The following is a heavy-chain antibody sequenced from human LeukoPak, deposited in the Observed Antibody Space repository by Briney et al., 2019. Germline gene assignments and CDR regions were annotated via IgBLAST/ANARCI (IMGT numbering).Heavy chain of an antibody. D-gene: IGHD3-22*01. Sequence: SETLSLTCAVYGGSFSGYYWSWIRQPPGKGLEWIGEINHSGSTNYNPSLKSRVTISVDTSKNQFSLKLSSVTAADTAVYYCARGAWLLRRRRGSDFDYWGQGTLVTVSS. CDR2: INHSGST. J-gene: IGHJ4*02. V-gene: IGHV4-34*01. CDR1: GGSFSGYY. CDR3: ARGAWLLRRRRGSDFDY.